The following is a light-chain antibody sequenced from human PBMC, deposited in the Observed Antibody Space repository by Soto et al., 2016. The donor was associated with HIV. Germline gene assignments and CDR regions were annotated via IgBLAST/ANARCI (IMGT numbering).Light chain of an antibody. CDR1: NIGYKS. J-gene: IGLJ2*01. CDR2: DDS. CDR3: QVWHAGSVFLG. Sequence: SYELTQPSSVSVAPGKTATITCGGDNIGYKSVHWYQQKPGQAPVLVVYDDSHRPSGIPERFSGSNSGNTATLSINRVEAGDEADYYCQVWHAGSVFLGFGGGTKLTVL. V-gene: IGLV3-21*03.